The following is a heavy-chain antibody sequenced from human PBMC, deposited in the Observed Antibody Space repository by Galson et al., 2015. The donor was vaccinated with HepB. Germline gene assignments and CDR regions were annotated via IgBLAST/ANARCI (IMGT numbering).Heavy chain of an antibody. CDR1: GYTFTSYG. Sequence: SVKVSCKASGYTFTSYGISWVRQAPGQGLEWMGWISAYNGNTNYAQKLQGRVTMTTDTSTSTAYMELRSLRSDDTAVYYCARDKAPYCGGDCSHPMSLFDYWGQGTLVTVSS. V-gene: IGHV1-18*01. J-gene: IGHJ4*02. CDR2: ISAYNGNT. D-gene: IGHD2-21*02. CDR3: ARDKAPYCGGDCSHPMSLFDY.